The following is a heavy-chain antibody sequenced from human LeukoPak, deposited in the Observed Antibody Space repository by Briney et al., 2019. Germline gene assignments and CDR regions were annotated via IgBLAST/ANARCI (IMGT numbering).Heavy chain of an antibody. J-gene: IGHJ4*02. V-gene: IGHV3-74*01. CDR1: GFTVSSNY. D-gene: IGHD3-22*01. CDR2: INSDGSST. CDR3: ARDPYYYDSSGYYPY. Sequence: GGSLRLSCAASGFTVSSNYMSWVRQAPGKGLVWASRINSDGSSTSYADSVKGRFTISRDNAKNTLYLQMNSLRAEDTAVYYCARDPYYYDSSGYYPYWGQGTLVTVSS.